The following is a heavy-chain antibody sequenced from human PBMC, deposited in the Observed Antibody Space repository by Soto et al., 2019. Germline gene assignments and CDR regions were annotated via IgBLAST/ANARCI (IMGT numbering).Heavy chain of an antibody. J-gene: IGHJ4*02. CDR1: GFTFSSYA. CDR3: AKDRRASDVVTTITGSDY. Sequence: EVQLLESGGGLVQPGGSLRLSCAASGFTFSSYAMNWVRQAPGKGLQWVSTVSATGGTTYYADSVKGRFTISRDNSKNTLFLQMNSLRADDTAVYYCAKDRRASDVVTTITGSDYWGLGTLVTVSS. D-gene: IGHD5-12*01. V-gene: IGHV3-23*01. CDR2: VSATGGTT.